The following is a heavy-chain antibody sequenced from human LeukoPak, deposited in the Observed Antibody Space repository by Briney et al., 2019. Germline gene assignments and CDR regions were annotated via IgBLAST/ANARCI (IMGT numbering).Heavy chain of an antibody. CDR2: ISAYNGNT. CDR1: GYTFTSYG. CDR3: ARHYCSSTSCYELDC. Sequence: ASVKVSCKASGYTFTSYGISWVRQAPGQGLEWMGWISAYNGNTNYAQKLQGRVTMTTDTSTSTAYMELRSLRSDDTAVYYCARHYCSSTSCYELDCWGQGTLVTVSS. J-gene: IGHJ4*02. D-gene: IGHD2-2*01. V-gene: IGHV1-18*01.